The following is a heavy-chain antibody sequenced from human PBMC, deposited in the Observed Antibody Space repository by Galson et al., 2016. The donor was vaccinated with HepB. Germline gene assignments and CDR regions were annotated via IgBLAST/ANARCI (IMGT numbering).Heavy chain of an antibody. CDR1: GFNFAEAG. Sequence: SLRLSCAGSGFNFAEAGMNWVRQTPGKGLEWVCRLKSKTAVGTTDYAAPGKVRFFISRDDSKNTLYLQMTSLKTEDTGIYYCVKRGGENIWGQGALVTVSS. V-gene: IGHV3-15*01. J-gene: IGHJ4*02. CDR2: LKSKTAVGTT. D-gene: IGHD2/OR15-2a*01. CDR3: VKRGGENI.